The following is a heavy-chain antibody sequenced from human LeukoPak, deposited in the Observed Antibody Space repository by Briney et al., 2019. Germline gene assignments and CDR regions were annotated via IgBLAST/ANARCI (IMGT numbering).Heavy chain of an antibody. J-gene: IGHJ4*02. V-gene: IGHV1-2*02. CDR1: GYTFTGYY. Sequence: ASVKVSCKASGYTFTGYYMHWVRQAPGQGLEWMGWINPNSGGTNYAQKFQGRVTMTRDTSISTPYMELSRLRSDDTAVYYCARAGFTMVRGVIIPLSYWGQGTLVTVSS. CDR3: ARAGFTMVRGVIIPLSY. CDR2: INPNSGGT. D-gene: IGHD3-10*01.